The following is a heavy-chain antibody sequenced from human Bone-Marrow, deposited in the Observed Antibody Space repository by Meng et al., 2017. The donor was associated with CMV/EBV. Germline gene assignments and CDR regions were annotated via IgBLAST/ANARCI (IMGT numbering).Heavy chain of an antibody. CDR2: IYYSGST. V-gene: IGHV4-39*07. CDR3: ATAQGVLRFLEWGGGMDV. Sequence: SETLSLTCTVSGGSISSSSYYWGWIRQPPGKGLEWIRSIYYSGSTYYNPSLKSRVTISVDTSKNQFSLKLSSVTAADTAVYYCATAQGVLRFLEWGGGMDVWGQGTTVTVSS. D-gene: IGHD3-3*01. J-gene: IGHJ6*02. CDR1: GGSISSSSYY.